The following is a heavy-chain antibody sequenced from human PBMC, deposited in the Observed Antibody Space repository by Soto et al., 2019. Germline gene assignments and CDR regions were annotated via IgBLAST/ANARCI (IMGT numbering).Heavy chain of an antibody. J-gene: IGHJ4*02. CDR1: GFTFSSYA. CDR2: ISYDGSNK. CDR3: AKDAVRRVKAFDY. V-gene: IGHV3-30*18. Sequence: QVQLVESGGGVVQPGRSLRLSCAASGFTFSSYAMHWVRQAPGKGLEWVAVISYDGSNKYYVDSVKGRFTISRDDSKNPLYLQMNSLRAEDTAVYYCAKDAVRRVKAFDYWGQGTLVTVSS.